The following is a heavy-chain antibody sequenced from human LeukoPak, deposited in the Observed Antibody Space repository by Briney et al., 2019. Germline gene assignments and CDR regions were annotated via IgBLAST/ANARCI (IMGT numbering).Heavy chain of an antibody. CDR2: ISSSGSTI. J-gene: IGHJ6*04. Sequence: GGSLRLSCAASGSTFSSYEMNWVRQAPGKGLEWVSYISSSGSTIYYADSVKGRFTISRDNAKNSLYLQMNSLRAEDTAVYYCARGYCSSTSCYFGYYYYGMDVWGKGTTVTVSS. V-gene: IGHV3-48*03. CDR3: ARGYCSSTSCYFGYYYYGMDV. D-gene: IGHD2-2*01. CDR1: GSTFSSYE.